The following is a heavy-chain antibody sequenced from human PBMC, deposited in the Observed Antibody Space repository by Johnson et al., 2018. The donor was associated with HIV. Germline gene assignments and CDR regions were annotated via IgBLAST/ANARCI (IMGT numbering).Heavy chain of an antibody. CDR2: IYSGGST. V-gene: IGHV3-66*01. CDR1: GFTFTDHY. Sequence: VQLVESGGGLVLPGGSLRLSCAVSGFTFTDHYMDWVRQAPGKGLEWVSVIYSGGSTYYADSVKGRFTISRDNSKNTLYLQMNSLRAEDTAVYYCARADGSQAFDSWGQGTMVTVSS. J-gene: IGHJ3*02. D-gene: IGHD2-2*03. CDR3: ARADGSQAFDS.